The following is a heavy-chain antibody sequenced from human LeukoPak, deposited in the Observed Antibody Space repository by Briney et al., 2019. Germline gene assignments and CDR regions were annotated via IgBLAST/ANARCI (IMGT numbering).Heavy chain of an antibody. Sequence: PGGSLRLSCAASGFTFSSYAMSWVRQAPGKGLEWVSVIYSGGSTYYADSVKGRFTISRDNSKNTLYLQMNSLRAEDTAVYYCAKGLRYFDWPSDYWGQGTLVTVSS. CDR3: AKGLRYFDWPSDY. D-gene: IGHD3-9*01. J-gene: IGHJ4*02. CDR2: IYSGGST. V-gene: IGHV3-23*03. CDR1: GFTFSSYA.